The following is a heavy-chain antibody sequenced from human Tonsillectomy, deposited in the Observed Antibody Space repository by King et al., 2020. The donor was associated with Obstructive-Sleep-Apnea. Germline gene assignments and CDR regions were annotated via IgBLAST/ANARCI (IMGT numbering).Heavy chain of an antibody. CDR2: IYYSGST. CDR1: GGSISSSSYY. J-gene: IGHJ4*02. Sequence: QLQESGPGLVKPSETLSLTCTVSGGSISSSSYYWGWIRQPPGKGLEWIGSIYYSGSTYYNPSLKSRVTISVDTSKNQFSLQLSSVTAADTAVYYCARVEYSAMVRGVLGYWGQGTLVTVSS. D-gene: IGHD3-10*01. V-gene: IGHV4-39*07. CDR3: ARVEYSAMVRGVLGY.